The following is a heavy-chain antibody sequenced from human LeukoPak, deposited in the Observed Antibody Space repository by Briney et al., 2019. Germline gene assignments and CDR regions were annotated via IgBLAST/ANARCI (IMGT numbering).Heavy chain of an antibody. J-gene: IGHJ4*02. D-gene: IGHD5-12*01. CDR1: GFTFSSYW. CDR2: IKQDGNEK. CDR3: ARSRGYSGYDSDY. V-gene: IGHV3-7*01. Sequence: PGGSLRLSCAASGFTFSSYWMSWVRQAPGKGLEWVANIKQDGNEKYYVDSVKGRFTISRGNAKNSLYLQMNTLRAEDTAVFYCARSRGYSGYDSDYWGQGTLVTVSS.